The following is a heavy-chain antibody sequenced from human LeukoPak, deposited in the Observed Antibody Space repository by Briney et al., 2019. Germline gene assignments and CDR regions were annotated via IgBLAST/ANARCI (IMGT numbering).Heavy chain of an antibody. CDR2: ISGDGGET. Sequence: PGGSLRLSCAASGFTFDDYAMHWVRQAPGKGLEWVSLISGDGGETYYADSVKGRFTISRDDAKNSLYVQMNSLRDEDTAVYYCARVEYSGWNLEYWGQGTLVTVSS. J-gene: IGHJ4*02. CDR1: GFTFDDYA. CDR3: ARVEYSGWNLEY. D-gene: IGHD5-12*01. V-gene: IGHV3-43*02.